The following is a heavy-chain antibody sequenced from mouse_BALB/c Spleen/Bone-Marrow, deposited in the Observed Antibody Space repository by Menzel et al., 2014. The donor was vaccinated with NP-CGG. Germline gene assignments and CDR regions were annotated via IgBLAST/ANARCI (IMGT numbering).Heavy chain of an antibody. Sequence: EVKLVESGGGLVKPGGSLKLSCAASGFTFSDYYMYWVRQTPEKRLEWVATISDGGSYTYYPDSVKGRFTISRDNAKNNLYLQMSSLKSEDTAMYYCARGSSYFDYWGQGTTFTVSS. CDR2: ISDGGSYT. J-gene: IGHJ2*01. CDR3: ARGSSYFDY. CDR1: GFTFSDYY. V-gene: IGHV5-4*02. D-gene: IGHD1-1*01.